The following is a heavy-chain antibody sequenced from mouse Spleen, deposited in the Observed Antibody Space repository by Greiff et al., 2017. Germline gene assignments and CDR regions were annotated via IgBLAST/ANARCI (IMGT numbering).Heavy chain of an antibody. Sequence: VQLQQSGPGLVQPSQSLSITCTVSGFSLTSYGVHWVRQSPGKGLEWLGVIWSGGSTDYNAAFISRLSISKDNSKSQVFFKMNSLQADDTAIYYCAREYYYGSSYIYYAMDYWGQGTSVTVSS. V-gene: IGHV2-2*01. CDR2: IWSGGST. CDR3: AREYYYGSSYIYYAMDY. J-gene: IGHJ4*01. D-gene: IGHD1-1*01. CDR1: GFSLTSYG.